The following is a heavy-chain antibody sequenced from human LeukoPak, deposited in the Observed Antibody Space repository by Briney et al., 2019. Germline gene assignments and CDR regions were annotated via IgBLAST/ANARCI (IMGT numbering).Heavy chain of an antibody. CDR2: ISGSRGST. V-gene: IGHV3-23*01. CDR1: GLTFSSNG. J-gene: IGHJ3*01. CDR3: AKSPSLQAFDV. Sequence: GGSLRLSRAASGLTFSSNGMSWVRQAPGKGLEWVSAISGSRGSTYYADSVKGRFTISRDNSKNTLYLQMNSLRAEDTALYYCAKSPSLQAFDVWGQGTMVSVSS.